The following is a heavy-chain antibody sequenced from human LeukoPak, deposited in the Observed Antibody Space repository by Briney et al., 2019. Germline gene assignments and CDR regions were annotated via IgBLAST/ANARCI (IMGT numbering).Heavy chain of an antibody. V-gene: IGHV6-1*01. CDR1: GDSVSSNSAA. CDR2: TYYRSKWYN. J-gene: IGHJ5*02. CDR3: ARGAVGLGTFQRPNWFDP. Sequence: PSQTLSLTCAVSGDSVSSNSAAWNWIRQSPSIGLEWLGRTYYRSKWYNDYAIAVKSIITINPNTSKNQFSMQLNSVTPEDTAVYYCARGAVGLGTFQRPNWFDPWGQGTLVTVSS. D-gene: IGHD2-2*01.